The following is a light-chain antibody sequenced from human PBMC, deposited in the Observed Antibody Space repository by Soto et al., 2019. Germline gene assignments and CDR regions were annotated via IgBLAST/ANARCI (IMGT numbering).Light chain of an antibody. Sequence: EIVMTQSPATLSVSPGERATLSCRASQSVSSNLAWYQQTPGQAPRLLIYGASTRATGIPARFSGSGSGTEFTLTISSLQSEDFAVYYCHQYNNWRTFGQGTRLEIK. CDR1: QSVSSN. V-gene: IGKV3-15*01. CDR3: HQYNNWRT. J-gene: IGKJ5*01. CDR2: GAS.